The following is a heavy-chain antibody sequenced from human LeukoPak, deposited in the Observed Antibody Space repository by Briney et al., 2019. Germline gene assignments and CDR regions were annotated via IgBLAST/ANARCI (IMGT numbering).Heavy chain of an antibody. Sequence: SETLSLTCAVYGGSFSGYYWSWIRQPPGKGLEWIGEINHSGSTNYNPSLKSRVTISVDTSKNQFSLKLSSVTAADTAVYYCARKGSGWYRYFDLWGRGTLVTVSS. D-gene: IGHD6-19*01. CDR3: ARKGSGWYRYFDL. V-gene: IGHV4-34*01. CDR2: INHSGST. J-gene: IGHJ2*01. CDR1: GGSFSGYY.